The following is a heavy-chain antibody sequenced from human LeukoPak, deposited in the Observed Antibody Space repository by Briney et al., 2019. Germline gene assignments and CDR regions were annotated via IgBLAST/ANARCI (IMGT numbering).Heavy chain of an antibody. CDR3: ARSRLFGSYYSLDY. CDR1: VGSLSSYY. J-gene: IGHJ4*02. CDR2: IYTSGST. D-gene: IGHD1-26*01. V-gene: IGHV4-4*07. Sequence: SETLSLTCTVSVGSLSSYYWSWIRQPAGKGLEWIGRIYTSGSTNYNPSLKSRVTMSVDTSKNQFSLKLSSGSAADTAVYYCARSRLFGSYYSLDYWGQGTLVTVSS.